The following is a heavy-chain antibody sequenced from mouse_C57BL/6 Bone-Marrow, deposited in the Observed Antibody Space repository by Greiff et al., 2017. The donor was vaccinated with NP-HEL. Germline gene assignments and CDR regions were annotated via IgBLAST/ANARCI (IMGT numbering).Heavy chain of an antibody. D-gene: IGHD1-1*01. J-gene: IGHJ1*03. Sequence: QVQLKESGAELARPGASVKLSCKASGYTFTSYGISWVKQRTGQGLEWIGEIYPRSGNTYYNEKFKGKATLTADKSSSTAYMELRSLTSEDSAVYFCARWEFFITTVVAKDWYFDVWGTGTTVTVSS. V-gene: IGHV1-81*01. CDR1: GYTFTSYG. CDR2: IYPRSGNT. CDR3: ARWEFFITTVVAKDWYFDV.